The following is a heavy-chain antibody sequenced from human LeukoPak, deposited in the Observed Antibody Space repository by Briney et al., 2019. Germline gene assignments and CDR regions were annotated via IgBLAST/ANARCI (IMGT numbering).Heavy chain of an antibody. CDR1: GYTFTGYY. J-gene: IGHJ4*02. Sequence: GASVQVSCKASGYTFTGYYMHWVRQAPGQGLEWMGWINPNSGGTNYAQKFQGRVTMTRDTSISTAYMELSRLRSDDTAVYYCARDYSGSSPFDYWGQGTLVTVSS. V-gene: IGHV1-2*02. D-gene: IGHD6-13*01. CDR2: INPNSGGT. CDR3: ARDYSGSSPFDY.